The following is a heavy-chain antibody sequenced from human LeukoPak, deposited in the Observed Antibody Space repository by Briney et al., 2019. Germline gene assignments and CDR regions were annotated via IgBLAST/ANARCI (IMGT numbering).Heavy chain of an antibody. CDR3: ASSYFGSGSPNWFDP. V-gene: IGHV4-59*08. Sequence: SETLSLTCTVSGGSISSYYWSWIRQPPGKALEWIGYIYYSGSTNYNPSLKSRVTISVDTSKNQFSLKLSPVTAADTAVYYCASSYFGSGSPNWFDPWGQGTLVTVSS. CDR1: GGSISSYY. J-gene: IGHJ5*02. D-gene: IGHD3-10*01. CDR2: IYYSGST.